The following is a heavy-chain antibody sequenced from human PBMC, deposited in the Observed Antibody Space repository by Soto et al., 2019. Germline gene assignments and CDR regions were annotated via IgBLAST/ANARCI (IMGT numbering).Heavy chain of an antibody. CDR2: IYHSGST. CDR3: AGFTFWSGDNWFDP. D-gene: IGHD3-3*01. V-gene: IGHV4-30-2*01. Sequence: PSETLSLTCAVSGGSISSGGYSWSWIRQPPGKGLEWIGYIYHSGSTYYNPSLKSRVTISVDRSKNQFSLKLSSVTAADTAVYYCAGFTFWSGDNWFDPWGQGTLVTVSS. CDR1: GGSISSGGYS. J-gene: IGHJ5*02.